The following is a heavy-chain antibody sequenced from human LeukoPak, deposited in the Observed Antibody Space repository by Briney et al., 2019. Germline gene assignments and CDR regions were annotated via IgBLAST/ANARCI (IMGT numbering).Heavy chain of an antibody. CDR3: AKYGSGTY. CDR1: GGSISSCRYY. J-gene: IGHJ4*02. CDR2: VFYTGTT. D-gene: IGHD3-10*01. V-gene: IGHV4-39*01. Sequence: SETLSLTCTVSGGSISSCRYYWAWIRQPPGKGLEWIGSVFYTGTTDYNPSLNSRVTISIDTSKNQFSLNLGSVTAADSAFYYCAKYGSGTYWGQGPPVTVSS.